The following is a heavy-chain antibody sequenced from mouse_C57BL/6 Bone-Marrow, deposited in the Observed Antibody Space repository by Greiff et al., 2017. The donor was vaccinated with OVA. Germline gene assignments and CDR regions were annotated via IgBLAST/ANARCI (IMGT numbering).Heavy chain of an antibody. CDR2: ISDGGSYT. Sequence: EVKVVESGGGLVKPGGSLKLSCAASGFTFSSYAMSWVRQTPEKRLEWVATISDGGSYTYYPDNVKGRFTISRDNAKNNLYLQMSHLKSEDTAMYYCARAAWDYFDYWGQGTTLTVSS. D-gene: IGHD4-1*01. J-gene: IGHJ2*01. V-gene: IGHV5-4*03. CDR1: GFTFSSYA. CDR3: ARAAWDYFDY.